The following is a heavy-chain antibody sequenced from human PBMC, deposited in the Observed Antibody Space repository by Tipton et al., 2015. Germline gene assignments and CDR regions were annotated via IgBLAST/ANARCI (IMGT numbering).Heavy chain of an antibody. CDR3: ACQDYDILTRDYQTVDY. D-gene: IGHD3-9*01. CDR1: GGSMSTTNYH. Sequence: LRLSCTVSGGSMSTTNYHWGWIRQPPGRGLEWIGSIYFTGQTYYNSSLKSRVTISADTSKNQFSLKLSSVTAADTAVYYCACQDYDILTRDYQTVDYWGQGTLVTVSS. J-gene: IGHJ4*02. CDR2: IYFTGQT. V-gene: IGHV4-39*07.